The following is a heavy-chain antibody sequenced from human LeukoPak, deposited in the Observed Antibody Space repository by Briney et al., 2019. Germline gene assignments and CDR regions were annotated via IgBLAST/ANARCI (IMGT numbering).Heavy chain of an antibody. J-gene: IGHJ6*03. CDR1: GGSISSGGYY. CDR2: IYYSGST. CDR3: ARDRGAVDGYNLHYYYYYKDV. D-gene: IGHD5-24*01. V-gene: IGHV4-31*03. Sequence: SETLSLTCTVSGGSISSGGYYWSWIRQHPGKGLEWIGYIYYSGSTYYNPSLKSRVTISVDTSKNQFSLKLSSVTAADTAVYYCARDRGAVDGYNLHYYYYYKDVWGKGTTVTVSS.